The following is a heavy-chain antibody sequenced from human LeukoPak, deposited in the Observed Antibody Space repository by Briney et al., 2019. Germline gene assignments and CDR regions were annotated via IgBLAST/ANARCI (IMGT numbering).Heavy chain of an antibody. CDR1: GYTFTGYY. Sequence: ASVKVSCKASGYTFTGYYMRWVRQAPGQGLEWMGWINPNSGGTNYAQKFQGRVTMTRDTSISTAYMELSRLRSDDTAVYYCARALCSGGSCYYYYYGMDVWGQGTTVTVSS. V-gene: IGHV1-2*02. D-gene: IGHD2-15*01. CDR3: ARALCSGGSCYYYYYGMDV. J-gene: IGHJ6*02. CDR2: INPNSGGT.